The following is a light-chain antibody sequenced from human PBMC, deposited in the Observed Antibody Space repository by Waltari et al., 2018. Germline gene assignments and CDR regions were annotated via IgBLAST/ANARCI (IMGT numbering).Light chain of an antibody. CDR2: HTS. J-gene: IGKJ1*01. V-gene: IGKV3-20*01. CDR3: QHYKNLPVS. CDR1: QSVSIY. Sequence: IVLTQSPGTLSLSPGERAPLSCRASQSVSIYLAWYQQKPGQAPRLLIYHTSTRATGIPDRFSGSGSGTDFSPTSSGLEPEDFAVYYCQHYKNLPVSFGQGTRVEIK.